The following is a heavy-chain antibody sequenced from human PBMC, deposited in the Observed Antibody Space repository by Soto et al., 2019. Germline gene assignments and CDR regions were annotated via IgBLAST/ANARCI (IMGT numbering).Heavy chain of an antibody. CDR3: ATSYSSGWYSDNRYSYGMDV. CDR2: IKSKSDGGTT. CDR1: GFTFSNAW. V-gene: IGHV3-15*01. D-gene: IGHD6-19*01. Sequence: PGGSLRLSCAASGFTFSNAWMNWVRQAPGKGLEWIGRIKSKSDGGTTDHAAPVKGRFTISRDDSKNTLYLQMNSLKTEDTAVYHCATSYSSGWYSDNRYSYGMDVWGQGTTVTVSS. J-gene: IGHJ6*02.